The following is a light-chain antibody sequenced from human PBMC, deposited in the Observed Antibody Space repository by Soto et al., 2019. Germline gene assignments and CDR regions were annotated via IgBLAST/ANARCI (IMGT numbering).Light chain of an antibody. CDR1: HSNVGVNA. CDR3: ASWDDDLNGPI. V-gene: IGLV1-44*01. CDR2: TDD. J-gene: IGLJ2*01. Sequence: QSVLTRPPSASGTPGLRVVISCSGSHSNVGVNAISWYQHLPGTAPRLLLHTDDQRPSGIPDRFSGSHSGTSASLAISRLQSEDEGHYYCASWDDDLNGPIFGGGTQLTVL.